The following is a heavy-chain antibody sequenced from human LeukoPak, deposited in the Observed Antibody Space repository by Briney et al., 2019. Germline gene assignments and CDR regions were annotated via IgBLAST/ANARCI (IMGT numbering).Heavy chain of an antibody. V-gene: IGHV3-23*01. CDR1: GFTFSSYA. CDR2: ISGSGGST. D-gene: IGHD2-15*01. J-gene: IGHJ4*02. Sequence: GGSLRLSCAASGFTFSSYAMSWVRQAPGKGLEWVSAISGSGGSTYYADSVKGRFTISRDNSKNTLYLQMNSLRAEDTAVYYCAKSSYKAATLPGYLDYWGQGTLVTVSS. CDR3: AKSSYKAATLPGYLDY.